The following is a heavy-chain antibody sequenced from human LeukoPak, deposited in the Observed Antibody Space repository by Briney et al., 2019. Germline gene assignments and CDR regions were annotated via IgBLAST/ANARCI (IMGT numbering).Heavy chain of an antibody. D-gene: IGHD3-3*01. J-gene: IGHJ4*02. CDR1: GFTFSSYA. Sequence: PGGSLRLSCAASGFTFSSYAMHWVRQAPGKGLEWVAVISYDGSNKYYADSVKGRFTISRDNSKNTLYLQMNSLRAEDTAVYYCARASIRFLEWLLSYFDYWSQGTLVTVSS. CDR2: ISYDGSNK. V-gene: IGHV3-30-3*01. CDR3: ARASIRFLEWLLSYFDY.